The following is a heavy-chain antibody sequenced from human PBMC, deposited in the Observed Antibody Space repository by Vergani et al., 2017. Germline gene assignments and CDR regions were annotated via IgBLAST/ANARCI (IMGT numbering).Heavy chain of an antibody. Sequence: QVQLVESGGGVVQPGRSLRLSCAASGFTFSSYAMHWVRQAPGKGLEWVAVISYDGSNKYYADSVKGRFTISRDNSKNTLYLQMNSLRAEDTAVYYCARHYGGMLQHFDYWGQGTLVTVSS. CDR3: ARHYGGMLQHFDY. J-gene: IGHJ4*02. V-gene: IGHV3-30*01. D-gene: IGHD2-8*01. CDR1: GFTFSSYA. CDR2: ISYDGSNK.